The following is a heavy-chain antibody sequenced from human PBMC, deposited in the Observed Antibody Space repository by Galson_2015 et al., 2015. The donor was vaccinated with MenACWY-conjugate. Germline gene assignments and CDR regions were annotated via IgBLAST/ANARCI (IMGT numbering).Heavy chain of an antibody. CDR3: AKRLDFSDFTPFDS. Sequence: SLRLSCAASGFTFSTYAMSWVRQAPGKGLVWVSAITSVADITYYADSLKGRFTISRDKSKNTLYLQMTSLRVEDTAVYFCAKRLDFSDFTPFDSWGQGTLVTVSS. J-gene: IGHJ4*02. D-gene: IGHD3/OR15-3a*01. CDR2: ITSVADIT. V-gene: IGHV3-23*01. CDR1: GFTFSTYA.